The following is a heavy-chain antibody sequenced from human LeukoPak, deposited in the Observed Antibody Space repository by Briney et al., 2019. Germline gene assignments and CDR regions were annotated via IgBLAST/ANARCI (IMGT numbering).Heavy chain of an antibody. CDR2: IIPIFGTA. D-gene: IGHD6-19*01. V-gene: IGHV1-69*05. J-gene: IGHJ6*03. Sequence: SVKVSCKASGGTFSSYAISWVRQAPGQGLEWMGGIIPIFGTANYAQKFQGRVTITTDESTSTAYMELSSLRSEDTAVYYCARDRIPTGVTKAVGYYYYYMDVWGKGTTVTVSS. CDR3: ARDRIPTGVTKAVGYYYYYMDV. CDR1: GGTFSSYA.